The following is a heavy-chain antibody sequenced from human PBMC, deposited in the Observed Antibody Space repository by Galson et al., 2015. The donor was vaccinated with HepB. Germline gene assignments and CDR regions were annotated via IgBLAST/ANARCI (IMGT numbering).Heavy chain of an antibody. CDR2: ISGSGGST. CDR1: GFTFSSYA. CDR3: AKRRLFDY. Sequence: SVRLSCEASGFTFSSYAMSWVRQAPGKGLEWVSAISGSGGSTYYAESVKGRVTISRDKSKNTLYMQMNSLRAEDTAVYYCAKRRLFDYWGQGSLVTVSS. J-gene: IGHJ4*02. V-gene: IGHV3-23*01.